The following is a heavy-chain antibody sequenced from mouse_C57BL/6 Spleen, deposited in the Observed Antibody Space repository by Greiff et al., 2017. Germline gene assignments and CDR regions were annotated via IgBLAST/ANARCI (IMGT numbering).Heavy chain of an antibody. D-gene: IGHD2-5*01. CDR2: ISSGSSTI. CDR1: GFTFSDYG. CDR3: ARESNSFAY. V-gene: IGHV5-17*01. J-gene: IGHJ3*01. Sequence: EVMLVESGGGLVKPGGSLKLSCAASGFTFSDYGMHWVRQAPGKGLEWVAYISSGSSTIYYADTVKGRFTISRDNAKNTLFLQMLSLMSEDTAMYYCARESNSFAYWGQGTLVTVSA.